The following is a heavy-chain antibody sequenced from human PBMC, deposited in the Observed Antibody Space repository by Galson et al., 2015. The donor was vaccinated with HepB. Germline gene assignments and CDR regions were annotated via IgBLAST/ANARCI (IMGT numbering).Heavy chain of an antibody. V-gene: IGHV3-30-3*01. CDR1: GFTFSSYA. CDR3: ARDKVRFTAYYDFWSGYCTSCG. CDR2: ISYDGSNK. D-gene: IGHD3-3*01. J-gene: IGHJ4*02. Sequence: SLRLSCAASGFTFSSYAMHWVRQAPGKGLEWVAVISYDGSNKYYADSVKGRFTISRDNSKNTLYLQMNSLRAEDTAVYYCARDKVRFTAYYDFWSGYCTSCGWGQGTLVTVSS.